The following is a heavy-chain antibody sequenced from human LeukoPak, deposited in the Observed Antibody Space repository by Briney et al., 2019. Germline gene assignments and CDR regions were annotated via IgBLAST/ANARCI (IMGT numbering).Heavy chain of an antibody. Sequence: GGSLRLSCAASGFTLSSFDINWVRQAPGRGLEWVSFTSSSSSTIYYAESVKGRFTISRDNAMNTLYLQMDSLGAEDTAVYYCARVGQGEWFFDLWGRGTLVTVSS. V-gene: IGHV3-48*04. CDR1: GFTLSSFD. D-gene: IGHD1-26*01. CDR3: ARVGQGEWFFDL. J-gene: IGHJ2*01. CDR2: TSSSSSTI.